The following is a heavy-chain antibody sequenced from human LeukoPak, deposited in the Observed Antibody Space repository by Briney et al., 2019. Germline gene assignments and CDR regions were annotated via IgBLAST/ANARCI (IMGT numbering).Heavy chain of an antibody. CDR1: GFIFSNYG. V-gene: IGHV3-33*01. J-gene: IGHJ4*02. Sequence: PERSLRLSCAASGFIFSNYGMHWVRQAPGKGLEWVAVIWSNGNNKYYADSVKGRFTISRDTSKNTLFLQMNSLRAEDTAVYYCARDNNGPDCWGQGTLVTVSS. CDR2: IWSNGNNK. D-gene: IGHD2-8*01. CDR3: ARDNNGPDC.